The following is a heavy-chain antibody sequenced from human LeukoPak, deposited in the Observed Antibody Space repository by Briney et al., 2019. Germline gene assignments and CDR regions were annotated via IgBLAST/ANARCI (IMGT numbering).Heavy chain of an antibody. Sequence: SGESLRLSCAASGFSFRSNGMHWVRQAPGKGLEWVAFISYDGSDKYYADSVKGRFTISRDNSENTLDLQMNSLRPEDMAVYYCAKDLVGLTGYWGQGTLVTVSS. CDR1: GFSFRSNG. J-gene: IGHJ4*02. CDR3: AKDLVGLTGY. V-gene: IGHV3-30*02. CDR2: ISYDGSDK. D-gene: IGHD2-8*02.